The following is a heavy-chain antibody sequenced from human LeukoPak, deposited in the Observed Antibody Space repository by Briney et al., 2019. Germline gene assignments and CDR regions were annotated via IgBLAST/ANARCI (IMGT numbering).Heavy chain of an antibody. Sequence: IPSETLSLTCAVYGGSFSGYYWSWIRQPPGKGLEWIGEINHSGSTNYNPSPKSRLTISVDTSKNHFSLRLSSVTAADTAVYSCARVGSSWPHYYFDSWGQGTLVTVSS. J-gene: IGHJ4*02. V-gene: IGHV4-34*01. CDR2: INHSGST. CDR3: ARVGSSWPHYYFDS. CDR1: GGSFSGYY. D-gene: IGHD6-13*01.